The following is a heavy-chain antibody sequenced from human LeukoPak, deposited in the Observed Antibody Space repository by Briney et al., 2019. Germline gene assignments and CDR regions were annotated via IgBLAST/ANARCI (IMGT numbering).Heavy chain of an antibody. CDR3: AKSGGYGLIDY. J-gene: IGHJ4*01. CDR2: INHSGST. V-gene: IGHV4-34*01. CDR1: GGSFSGYY. Sequence: SETLSLTCAVYGGSFSGYYWSWIRQPPGKGLEWIGEINHSGSTNYNPSLKSRVTISVDTSKNQFSLKLSSVTAADTAVYYCAKSGGYGLIDYWGQGTLVTISS. D-gene: IGHD6-25*01.